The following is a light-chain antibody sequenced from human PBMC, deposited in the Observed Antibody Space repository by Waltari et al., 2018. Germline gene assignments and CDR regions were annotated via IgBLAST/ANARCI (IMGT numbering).Light chain of an antibody. V-gene: IGKV3-15*01. CDR3: HQYNTWPPAT. Sequence: VLTQSPATLYVSPGDPPTLSFRASRSVGVNLSWYQQKHGQAPWLLIYDASKWATGIPARFSAAGSGTEFTLTIISLQSEDSAIYYCHQYNTWPPATFGQGTKLDI. J-gene: IGKJ2*01. CDR2: DAS. CDR1: RSVGVN.